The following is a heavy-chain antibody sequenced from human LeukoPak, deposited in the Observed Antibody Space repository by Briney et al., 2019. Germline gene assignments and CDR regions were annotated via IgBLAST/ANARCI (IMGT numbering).Heavy chain of an antibody. J-gene: IGHJ5*02. CDR2: IYYSGST. V-gene: IGHV4-39*07. CDR1: GGSISSSSYY. Sequence: SETLSLTCTVSGGSISSSSYYWGWIRQPPGKGLEWIGSIYYSGSTYYNPSLKSRVTISVDTSKNQFSLKLSSVTAADTAVYYCARDIAAVAGWFDPWGQGTLVTVSS. D-gene: IGHD6-19*01. CDR3: ARDIAAVAGWFDP.